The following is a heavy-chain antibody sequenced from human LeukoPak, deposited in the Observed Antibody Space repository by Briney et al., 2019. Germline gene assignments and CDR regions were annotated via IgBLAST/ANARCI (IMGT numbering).Heavy chain of an antibody. Sequence: PSQTLSLTCTVSGGSISSDDYSWSWIRQPPGKGLEWIGYIYYSGSTYYNPSLKSRVTISVDTSKNQFSLKLSSVTAPDTAVYYCARDFAEGDYGKFDYWGQGTLVTVSS. CDR3: ARDFAEGDYGKFDY. CDR1: GGSISSDDYS. CDR2: IYYSGST. D-gene: IGHD4/OR15-4a*01. J-gene: IGHJ4*02. V-gene: IGHV4-30-4*08.